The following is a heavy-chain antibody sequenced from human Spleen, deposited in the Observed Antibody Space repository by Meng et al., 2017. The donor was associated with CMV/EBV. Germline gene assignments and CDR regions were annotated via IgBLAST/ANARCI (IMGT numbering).Heavy chain of an antibody. CDR1: GGSISYYKYY. J-gene: IGHJ6*02. V-gene: IGHV4-39*07. D-gene: IGHD3-10*01. CDR3: ARGVTMDRDKYYFYYYGMDV. CDR2: IHYSAST. Sequence: SETLSLTCFVSGGSISYYKYYWAWIRQPPGKGLEWIGSIHYSASTYYNPSLKSRVTISVDTSKNQFSLKVNSVTAADTAVYYCARGVTMDRDKYYFYYYGMDVWGQGTTVTVSS.